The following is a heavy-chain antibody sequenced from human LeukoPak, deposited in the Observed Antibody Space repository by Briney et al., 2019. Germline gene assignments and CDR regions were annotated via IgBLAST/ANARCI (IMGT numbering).Heavy chain of an antibody. CDR2: INHGGST. CDR3: ARGGLGYYDSSGYYYKHFQH. V-gene: IGHV4-34*01. CDR1: GGSFSGYY. J-gene: IGHJ1*01. D-gene: IGHD3-22*01. Sequence: SETLSLTCAVYGGSFSGYYWSWIRQPPGKGLEWIGEINHGGSTNYNPSLKSRVTISVDTSKNQFSLKLSSVTAADTAVYYCARGGLGYYDSSGYYYKHFQHWGQGTLVTVSS.